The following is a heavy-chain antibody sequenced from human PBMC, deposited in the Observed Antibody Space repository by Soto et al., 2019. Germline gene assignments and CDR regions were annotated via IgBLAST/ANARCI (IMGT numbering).Heavy chain of an antibody. CDR1: GFTFSGDW. Sequence: EVQLVESGGGLVQPGGSLRLSCAASGFTFSGDWMHWVRQAAGKGLVWVSRINMDGSSTNYADSVKGRFTISRDNAKNTLYLQMNRLRVDDTAVYYCARGPRGLYPHAYWGQGALVTVSS. J-gene: IGHJ4*02. D-gene: IGHD1-26*01. V-gene: IGHV3-74*01. CDR2: INMDGSST. CDR3: ARGPRGLYPHAY.